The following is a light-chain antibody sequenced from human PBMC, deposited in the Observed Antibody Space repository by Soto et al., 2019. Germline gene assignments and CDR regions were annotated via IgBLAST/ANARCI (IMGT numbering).Light chain of an antibody. CDR1: SSDVGNYNR. Sequence: QSALTQPPSVSGSPGQSLPISCTGTSSDVGNYNRVSWYQQPPGTAPKLIIYEVSNRPSGVPDRFSGSKSGNTASLTISGLQAEDEADYYCSLYTSSSTLVFGGGTKVTVL. V-gene: IGLV2-18*01. CDR2: EVS. CDR3: SLYTSSSTLV. J-gene: IGLJ2*01.